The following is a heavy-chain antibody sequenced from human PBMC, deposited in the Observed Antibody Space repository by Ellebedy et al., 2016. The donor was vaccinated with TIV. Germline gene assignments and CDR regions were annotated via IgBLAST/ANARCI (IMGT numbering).Heavy chain of an antibody. CDR3: ARASGSYAEYFQH. D-gene: IGHD3-22*01. V-gene: IGHV3-11*06. Sequence: PGGSLRLSCAASGFTFSDYYMSWIRQAPGKGLEWVSYISSSSSYTNYADSVKGRFTISRDNAKNSLYLQMNSLRAEDTAVYYCARASGSYAEYFQHWGQGTLVTVSS. CDR1: GFTFSDYY. CDR2: ISSSSSYT. J-gene: IGHJ1*01.